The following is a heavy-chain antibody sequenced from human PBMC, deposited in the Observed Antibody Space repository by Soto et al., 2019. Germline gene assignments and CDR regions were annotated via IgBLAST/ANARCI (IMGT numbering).Heavy chain of an antibody. J-gene: IGHJ4*02. CDR1: GFTFSSYA. D-gene: IGHD3-16*02. CDR3: ARNPGSTLITFGGVIPNDY. V-gene: IGHV3-23*01. CDR2: ISGSGGST. Sequence: GGSLRLSCAASGFTFSSYAMSWVRQAPGKGLEWVSAISGSGGSTYYADSVKGRFTISRDNSKNTLYLQMNSLRAEDTAVYYCARNPGSTLITFGGVIPNDYWGQGTLVTVSS.